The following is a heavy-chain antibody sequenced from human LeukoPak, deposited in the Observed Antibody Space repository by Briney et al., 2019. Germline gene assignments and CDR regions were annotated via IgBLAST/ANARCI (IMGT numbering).Heavy chain of an antibody. CDR2: IYHSGST. CDR3: ARGVEYYDSSGYCDY. D-gene: IGHD3-22*01. Sequence: PSETLSLTCTVSGYSISSGYYWGWIRQSPGKGLEWIGSIYHSGSTYYNPSLKGRVTISVDTSKNQFSLKLSSVTAADTAVYYCARGVEYYDSSGYCDYWGQGTLVTVSS. V-gene: IGHV4-38-2*02. CDR1: GYSISSGYY. J-gene: IGHJ4*02.